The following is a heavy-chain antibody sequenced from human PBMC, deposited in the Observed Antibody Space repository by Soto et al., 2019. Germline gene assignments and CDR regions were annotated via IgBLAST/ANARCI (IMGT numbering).Heavy chain of an antibody. CDR3: ARDRVDGYIP. CDR2: IYYSGST. CDR1: GGSVSSGSSY. J-gene: IGHJ4*02. V-gene: IGHV4-61*01. D-gene: IGHD1-1*01. Sequence: PSETLSLTCTVSGGSVSSGSSYWSSIRQPPGKGLEWIGYIYYSGSTNYNPSLKSRVTISVDTSKNQFSLKLSSVTAADTAVYYCARDRVDGYIPWGQGTLVTVSS.